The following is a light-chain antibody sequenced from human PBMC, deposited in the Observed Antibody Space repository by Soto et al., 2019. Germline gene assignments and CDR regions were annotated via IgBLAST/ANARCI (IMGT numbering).Light chain of an antibody. J-gene: IGLJ2*01. Sequence: QSVLTQPPSASVTPGQRVTISCSGSSSNIGSNPVNWYQQLPGTAPKLLIYSNNQRPSGVPDRFSGSKSGTSASLAISGLQSEDEADYDCAAWDDSLNGVVFGGGTKLTVL. CDR1: SSNIGSNP. CDR3: AAWDDSLNGVV. V-gene: IGLV1-44*01. CDR2: SNN.